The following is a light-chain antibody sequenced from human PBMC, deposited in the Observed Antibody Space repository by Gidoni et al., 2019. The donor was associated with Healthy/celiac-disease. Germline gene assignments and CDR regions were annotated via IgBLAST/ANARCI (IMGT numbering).Light chain of an antibody. J-gene: IGLJ3*02. V-gene: IGLV1-47*01. CDR1: SSNIGSNY. CDR2: RNN. CDR3: AAWDDSLSGWV. Sequence: SVLTPPPSASGTPGQRVTISCSGSSSNIGSNYVYWYQQLPGTAPKLLIHRNNQRPSGVPDRFSGSKSGTSASLAISGLRSEDEADYYCAAWDDSLSGWVFGGGTKLTVL.